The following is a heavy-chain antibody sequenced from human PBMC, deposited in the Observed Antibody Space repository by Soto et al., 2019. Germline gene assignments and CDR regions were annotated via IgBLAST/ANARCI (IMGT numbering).Heavy chain of an antibody. CDR3: AKVSSSWYAGFFDL. Sequence: WGSLRLSCAASGFTFSDYYMSWIRQAPGKGLEWVSYISSSGSTMYYADSVKGRFTISRDNAKNTLYLQMNSLRAEDTAVYYCAKVSSSWYAGFFDLWGQGTLVTVSS. CDR2: ISSSGSTM. V-gene: IGHV3-11*01. CDR1: GFTFSDYY. D-gene: IGHD6-13*01. J-gene: IGHJ4*02.